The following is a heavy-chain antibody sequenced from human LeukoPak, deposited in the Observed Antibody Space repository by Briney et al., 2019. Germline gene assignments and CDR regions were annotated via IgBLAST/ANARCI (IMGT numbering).Heavy chain of an antibody. CDR1: GFTFGNYA. V-gene: IGHV3-23*01. J-gene: IGHJ5*02. Sequence: GGSLRLSCAASGFTFGNYAFSWVRQAPGKGLEWISQISASSNYKYYADSVKGRFTISRDNSKSTLFLQMSSLTAEDTAVYYCATDGAGFDTWGQGVLVTVSS. CDR3: ATDGAGFDT. CDR2: ISASSNYK.